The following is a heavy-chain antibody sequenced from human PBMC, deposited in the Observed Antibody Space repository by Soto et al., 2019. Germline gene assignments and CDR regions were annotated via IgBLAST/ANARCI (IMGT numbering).Heavy chain of an antibody. CDR2: ISAYNGNT. V-gene: IGHV1-18*01. J-gene: IGHJ4*02. CDR1: GYTFTSYG. Sequence: QVQLVQSGAEVKKPGASVKVSCKASGYTFTSYGISWVRQAPGQGLEWMGWISAYNGNTNYAQKLQGRVTMTTDTSTSTAYMELRSLRSDDTALYYCASSGGSYDFWSCYYHQRMFDYWGQGTLVTVSS. CDR3: ASSGGSYDFWSCYYHQRMFDY. D-gene: IGHD3-3*01.